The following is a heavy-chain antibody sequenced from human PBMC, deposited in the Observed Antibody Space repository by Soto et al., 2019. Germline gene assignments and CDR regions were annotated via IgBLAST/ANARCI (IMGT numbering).Heavy chain of an antibody. CDR3: ARGPPHYYDSSGYYYGSAFDI. CDR2: IIPIFGTA. D-gene: IGHD3-22*01. CDR1: GVTFSSYA. J-gene: IGHJ3*02. Sequence: SVKVSCKASGVTFSSYAISWVRQAPGQGLEWMGGIIPIFGTANYAQKFQGRVTITADESTSTAYMELSSLRSEDTAVYYCARGPPHYYDSSGYYYGSAFDIWGQGTMVTVSS. V-gene: IGHV1-69*13.